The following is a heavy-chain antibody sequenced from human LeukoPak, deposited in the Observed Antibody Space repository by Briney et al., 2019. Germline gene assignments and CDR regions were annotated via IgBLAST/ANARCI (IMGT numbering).Heavy chain of an antibody. Sequence: SETLSLTCAVYGGPFSSYYWTWIRQSPGKGLEWIGEINHNKTTNYNPSLTSRVTISVDTSKNQFSLKLSSVTAADTAVYYCARANPPLGAFDIWGQGTMVTVSS. CDR1: GGPFSSYY. CDR2: INHNKTT. V-gene: IGHV4-34*01. J-gene: IGHJ3*02. CDR3: ARANPPLGAFDI. D-gene: IGHD1-14*01.